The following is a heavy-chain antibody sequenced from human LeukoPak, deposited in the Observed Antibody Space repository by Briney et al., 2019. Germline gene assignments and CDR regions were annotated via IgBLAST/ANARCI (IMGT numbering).Heavy chain of an antibody. D-gene: IGHD3-3*01. CDR2: INHSGST. V-gene: IGHV4-34*01. CDR1: GGSFSGYY. J-gene: IGHJ5*02. Sequence: KPSETLSLTCAVYGGSFSGYYWSWIRQPPGKGLEWIGEINHSGSTNYNPSLKSRVTISVDTSKNQFSLKLSSVTAADTAVYYCARRLVRSLSYYDFWSGSTGGNWFDPWGQGTLVTVSS. CDR3: ARRLVRSLSYYDFWSGSTGGNWFDP.